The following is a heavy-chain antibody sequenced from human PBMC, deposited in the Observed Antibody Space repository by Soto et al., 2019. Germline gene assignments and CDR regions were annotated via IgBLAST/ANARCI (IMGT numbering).Heavy chain of an antibody. V-gene: IGHV3-23*01. D-gene: IGHD2-15*01. CDR2: ISGSGGST. CDR3: AKQRDIVVVVAADIDY. CDR1: GFTFSSYA. Sequence: EVQLLESGGGLVQPGGFLRLSCAASGFTFSSYAMSWVRQAPGKGLEWVSAISGSGGSTYYADSVKGRFTISRDNSKNTLYLQMNSLRAEDTAVFYCAKQRDIVVVVAADIDYWGQGTLVTVSS. J-gene: IGHJ4*02.